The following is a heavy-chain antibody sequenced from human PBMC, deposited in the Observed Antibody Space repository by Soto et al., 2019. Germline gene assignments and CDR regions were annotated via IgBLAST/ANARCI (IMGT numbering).Heavy chain of an antibody. Sequence: QVHLVQSGAEVKKPGASVKVSCKASGYTFSSYGISWVRQAPGQGLEWMGWISTYDVKTKYAQKLKGRVTMTTDTSTSTAYMELRSRRSDDASVYYCARGAYLDYWGQGTLVTVSS. CDR2: ISTYDVKT. V-gene: IGHV1-18*01. CDR1: GYTFSSYG. J-gene: IGHJ4*02. CDR3: ARGAYLDY.